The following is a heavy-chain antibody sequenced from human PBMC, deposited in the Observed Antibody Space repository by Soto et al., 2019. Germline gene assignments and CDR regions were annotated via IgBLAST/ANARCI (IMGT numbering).Heavy chain of an antibody. J-gene: IGHJ4*02. Sequence: ASVKVSCKASGYTFTSYAMHCVRQAPGQRLEWMGWSNAGNGNTKYSQEFQGRVTITRDTSASTAYVELSSLRSEDMAVYYCARGGHDYSNPFDYWGQGTLVTVSS. CDR1: GYTFTSYA. V-gene: IGHV1-3*02. D-gene: IGHD4-4*01. CDR2: SNAGNGNT. CDR3: ARGGHDYSNPFDY.